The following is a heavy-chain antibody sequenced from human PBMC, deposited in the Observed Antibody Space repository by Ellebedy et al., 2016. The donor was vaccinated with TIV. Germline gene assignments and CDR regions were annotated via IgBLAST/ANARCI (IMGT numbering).Heavy chain of an antibody. V-gene: IGHV3-48*04. CDR1: GFTFSSYS. Sequence: GESLKISCAASGFTFSSYSMNWVRQAPGKGLEWVSYINSRSSTIFYTDSVKGRFTISRDNARKSLYLQMNSLRAEDTAVYYCARGLSDYGDLKLDYWGQGALVTVSS. D-gene: IGHD4-17*01. J-gene: IGHJ4*02. CDR3: ARGLSDYGDLKLDY. CDR2: INSRSSTI.